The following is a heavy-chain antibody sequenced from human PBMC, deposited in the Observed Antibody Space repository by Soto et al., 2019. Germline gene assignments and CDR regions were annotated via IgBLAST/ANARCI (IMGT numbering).Heavy chain of an antibody. V-gene: IGHV4-34*01. D-gene: IGHD3-10*01. CDR2: INHSGST. J-gene: IGHJ5*02. CDR1: GGSFSGYY. Sequence: NPSETLSLTCAVYGGSFSGYYWSWIRQPPGKGLEWIGEINHSGSTNYNPSLKSRVTISVDTSKNQFSLKLSSVTAADTAVYYCARDYYGGIDPWGQGTLGTVSS. CDR3: ARDYYGGIDP.